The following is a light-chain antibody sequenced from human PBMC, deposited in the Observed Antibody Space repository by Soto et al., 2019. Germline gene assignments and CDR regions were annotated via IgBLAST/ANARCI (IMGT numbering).Light chain of an antibody. Sequence: DIQLTQAPSFLSASVGDRLTITCRASLGVSSYLAWYQQKPGKAPKLLIYATSTLQSGVPSRFSVSGSGTEFTLTISSLQPEDYATYYCQQLISYPLTFGQVTKLEIQ. CDR1: LGVSSY. J-gene: IGKJ2*01. CDR2: ATS. CDR3: QQLISYPLT. V-gene: IGKV1-9*01.